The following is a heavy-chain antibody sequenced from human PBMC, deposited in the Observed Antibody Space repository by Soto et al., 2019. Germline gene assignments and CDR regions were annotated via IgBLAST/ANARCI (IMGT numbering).Heavy chain of an antibody. CDR2: INPSSGST. J-gene: IGHJ6*02. V-gene: IGHV1-46*01. CDR3: ARSLLDEYSSSWRSAYYGMDV. Sequence: ASVKVSCKASGYTFTSYYMHWVRQAPGQGLEWKGIINPSSGSTSYAQKLQGRVTMTRDTSTSTVYMELSALISDDTAVYFCARSLLDEYSSSWRSAYYGMDVWGQGTTVTVS. CDR1: GYTFTSYY. D-gene: IGHD2-2*01.